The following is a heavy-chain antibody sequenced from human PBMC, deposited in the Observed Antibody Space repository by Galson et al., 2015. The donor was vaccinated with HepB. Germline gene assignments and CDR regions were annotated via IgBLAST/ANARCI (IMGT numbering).Heavy chain of an antibody. CDR3: TRALSAIVVRYFDV. D-gene: IGHD3-22*01. CDR2: IFHTGST. Sequence: QLQLQESGPGLVKPSETLSLTCTVSGGSISSSFWSWIRQSPGKGLEWIGYIFHTGSTNYNPSLKSRVTMSVDTSKNQFSLRLGSVTAADTAVYFCTRALSAIVVRYFDVWGRGTLVTVSS. V-gene: IGHV4-59*01. J-gene: IGHJ2*01. CDR1: GGSISSSF.